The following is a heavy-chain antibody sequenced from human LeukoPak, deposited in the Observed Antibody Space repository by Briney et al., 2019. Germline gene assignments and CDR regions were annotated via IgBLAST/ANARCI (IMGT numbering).Heavy chain of an antibody. J-gene: IGHJ4*02. CDR3: ARQGKTTVTI. CDR2: IYYSGST. Sequence: SETLSLTCTVSGGSISSSSYYWGWIRQPPGRGLEWIGSIYYSGSTYYNPSLKSRVTISVDTSKNQFSLKLSSVTAADTAVYYCARQGKTTVTIWGQGTLVTDSS. CDR1: GGSISSSSYY. V-gene: IGHV4-39*01. D-gene: IGHD4-17*01.